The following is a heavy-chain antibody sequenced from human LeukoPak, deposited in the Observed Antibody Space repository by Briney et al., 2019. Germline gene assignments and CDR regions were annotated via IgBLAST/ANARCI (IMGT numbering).Heavy chain of an antibody. V-gene: IGHV3-23*01. CDR2: ISGSGGST. J-gene: IGHJ5*02. CDR3: AKALSGDYEHWFDP. Sequence: PGGSLRLSCAASGFTFSSYAMSWVRQAPGKGLEWVSAISGSGGSTYYADSEKGRFTISRDNSKNTLYLQMNSLRAEDTAVYYCAKALSGDYEHWFDPWGQGTLVTVSS. D-gene: IGHD4-17*01. CDR1: GFTFSSYA.